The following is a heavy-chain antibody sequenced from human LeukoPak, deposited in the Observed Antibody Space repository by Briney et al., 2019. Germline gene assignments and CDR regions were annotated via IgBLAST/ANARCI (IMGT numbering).Heavy chain of an antibody. J-gene: IGHJ4*02. CDR3: ARDQYDSSGYYYY. CDR2: IIPIFGTA. V-gene: IGHV1-69*05. Sequence: SVKASCKASGGTFSSYAISWVRQAPGQGLEWMGRIIPIFGTANYAQKFQGRVTITTDESTSTAYMELSSLSSEDTAVYYCARDQYDSSGYYYYWGQGTLVTVSS. D-gene: IGHD3-22*01. CDR1: GGTFSSYA.